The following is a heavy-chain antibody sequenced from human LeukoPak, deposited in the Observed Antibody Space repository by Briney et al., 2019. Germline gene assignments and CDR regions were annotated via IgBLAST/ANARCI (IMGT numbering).Heavy chain of an antibody. D-gene: IGHD6-13*01. CDR1: GYTFTGYY. Sequence: RASVRVSRKASGYTFTGYYMHWVRQAPGQGLEWMGWINPNSGGTNYAQKFQGRVTMTRDTSISTAYMELSRLRSDDTAVYYCARAERIGSSYNWFDPWGQGTLVTVSS. V-gene: IGHV1-2*02. CDR2: INPNSGGT. J-gene: IGHJ5*02. CDR3: ARAERIGSSYNWFDP.